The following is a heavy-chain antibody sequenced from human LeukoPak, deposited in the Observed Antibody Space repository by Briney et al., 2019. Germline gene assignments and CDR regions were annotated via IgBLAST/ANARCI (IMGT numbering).Heavy chain of an antibody. Sequence: SETLSLTCAVYGGSFSGYYWSWIRQPPGKGLEWIGSIYYSGSTYYNPSLKSRVTISVDTSKNQFSLKLSSVTAADTAVYYCARLLWFGELFPYYFDYWGQGTLVTVSS. CDR2: IYYSGST. CDR3: ARLLWFGELFPYYFDY. J-gene: IGHJ4*02. D-gene: IGHD3-10*01. V-gene: IGHV4-34*01. CDR1: GGSFSGYY.